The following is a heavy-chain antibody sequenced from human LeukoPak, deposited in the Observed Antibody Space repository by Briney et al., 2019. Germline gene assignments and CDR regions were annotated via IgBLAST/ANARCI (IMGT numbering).Heavy chain of an antibody. Sequence: GGSLRLSCAASGFTFSTFGIHWVRQAPGKGLEWVAAISPDGNNEYYTDSVKGRFTVSRDNSKNMIYLQMNSLRGEDSGVYYCAKVNNYDDYWGQGTLVTVSS. D-gene: IGHD1/OR15-1a*01. CDR3: AKVNNYDDY. CDR2: ISPDGNNE. V-gene: IGHV3-30*18. J-gene: IGHJ4*02. CDR1: GFTFSTFG.